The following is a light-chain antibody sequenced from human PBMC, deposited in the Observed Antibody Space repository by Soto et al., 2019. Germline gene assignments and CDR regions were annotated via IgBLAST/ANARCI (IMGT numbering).Light chain of an antibody. V-gene: IGKV3-15*01. CDR2: GAS. Sequence: EIVMTQSPATLSVSPGERATLSCRASQSVSSNLAWYQQKPGQAPRLLIYGASTRATGIPARFSGSGSGTEFTLPISSLQSEDFAFYYCQQYNNWPRRFGQGTKVEIK. J-gene: IGKJ1*01. CDR1: QSVSSN. CDR3: QQYNNWPRR.